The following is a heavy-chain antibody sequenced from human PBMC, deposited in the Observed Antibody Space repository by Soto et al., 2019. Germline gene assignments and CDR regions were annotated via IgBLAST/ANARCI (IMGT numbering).Heavy chain of an antibody. CDR3: ARDLGWAFDS. D-gene: IGHD6-19*01. V-gene: IGHV3-48*02. CDR1: GFTFSTFS. CDR2: ISGGGRPI. Sequence: EVQLVESGGGSVQPGGSLRLSCAASGFTFSTFSMNWVRQAPGRGLEWISYISGGGRPISYADSVKGRFTISRDNAKNSLYLQMDSLTDEDTAVYYCARDLGWAFDSWGQGTLVNVSS. J-gene: IGHJ4*02.